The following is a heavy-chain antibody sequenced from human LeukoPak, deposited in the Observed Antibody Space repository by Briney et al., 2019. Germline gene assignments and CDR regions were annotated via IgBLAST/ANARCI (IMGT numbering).Heavy chain of an antibody. V-gene: IGHV4-30-2*01. D-gene: IGHD1/OR15-1a*01. CDR1: GGSISSGGNS. CDR2: IYQSGST. CDR3: AGGGGRRTNGFAP. J-gene: IGHJ5*02. Sequence: SETLSLTCAVSGGSISSGGNSWSWIRQPPGKGLEWIGYIYQSGSTYYNLSLKSRVTISVDRSKNQFSLKLSSVTAADTAVYFCAGGGGRRTNGFAPWGKGTLVPVSS.